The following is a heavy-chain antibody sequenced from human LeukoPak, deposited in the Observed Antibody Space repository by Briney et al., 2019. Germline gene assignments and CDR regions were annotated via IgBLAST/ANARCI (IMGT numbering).Heavy chain of an antibody. CDR3: ARRVYNSGWYIDY. Sequence: GGSLRLSCTASGFTFGDYAMSWFRQAPGKGLEWVSYISYTNIIYYADSVKGRFTISRDNAKNSMYLQMNSLRAEDTAVYYCARRVYNSGWYIDYWGQGTLVTVSS. CDR2: ISYTNII. J-gene: IGHJ4*02. V-gene: IGHV3-69-1*01. D-gene: IGHD6-19*01. CDR1: GFTFGDYA.